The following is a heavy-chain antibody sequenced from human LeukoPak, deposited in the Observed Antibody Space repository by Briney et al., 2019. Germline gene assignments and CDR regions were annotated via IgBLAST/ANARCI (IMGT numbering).Heavy chain of an antibody. CDR1: GGSISSSSYY. D-gene: IGHD5-18*01. Sequence: PSETLSLTCTVSGGSISSSSYYWGWIRQPPGKGLEWIGSIYYSGSTYYNPSLKSRVTISVDTSKNQFSLKLSSVTAADTAVYYCARDQKFGYSYGFDYWGQGTLVTVSS. CDR2: IYYSGST. V-gene: IGHV4-39*07. J-gene: IGHJ4*02. CDR3: ARDQKFGYSYGFDY.